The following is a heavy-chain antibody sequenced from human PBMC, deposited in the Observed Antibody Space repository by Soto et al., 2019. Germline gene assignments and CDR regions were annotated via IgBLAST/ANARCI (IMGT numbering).Heavy chain of an antibody. CDR1: GASITSGAYY. CDR2: IYYSGST. V-gene: IGHV4-31*03. J-gene: IGHJ4*02. D-gene: IGHD3-10*01. CDR3: ARGGLGRYVDY. Sequence: QVQLQESGPGLVKPSQTLSLTCTVSGASITSGAYYWSWIRQHPGKGLEWIGYIYYSGSTYYNPSLKSGVTISLDTSKIRFSLKQSSVTAADTAVYYCARGGLGRYVDYWGQGTLVIVSS.